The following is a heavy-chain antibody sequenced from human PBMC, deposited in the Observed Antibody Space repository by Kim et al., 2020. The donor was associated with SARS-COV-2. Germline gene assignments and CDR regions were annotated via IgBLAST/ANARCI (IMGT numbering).Heavy chain of an antibody. V-gene: IGHV1-24*01. D-gene: IGHD3-3*01. CDR2: FDPEDGET. CDR1: GYTLTELS. Sequence: ASVKVSCKVSGYTLTELSMHWVRQDPGKGLEWMGGFDPEDGETIYAQKFQGRVTMTEDTSTDTAYMELSSLRSEDTAVYYCGVDFWSGYYTGIYYWGQGTLVTVSS. J-gene: IGHJ4*02. CDR3: GVDFWSGYYTGIYY.